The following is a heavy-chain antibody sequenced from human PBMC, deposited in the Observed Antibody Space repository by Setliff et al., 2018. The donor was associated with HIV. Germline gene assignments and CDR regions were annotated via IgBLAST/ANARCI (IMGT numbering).Heavy chain of an antibody. CDR2: INTDGSDT. D-gene: IGHD3-3*02. J-gene: IGHJ4*02. CDR1: GFTFGNYW. Sequence: HPGGSLRLSCAASGFTFGNYWMHWVRQAPGKGPVDISHINTDGSDTNYAASVKGRFTISRDNAKYTLYLQMNSLRVEDTAVYYCVRGSLVPGVDYWGQGTLVTVSS. V-gene: IGHV3-74*01. CDR3: VRGSLVPGVDY.